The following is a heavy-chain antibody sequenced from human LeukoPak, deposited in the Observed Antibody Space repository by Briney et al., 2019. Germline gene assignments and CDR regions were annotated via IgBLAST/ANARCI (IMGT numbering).Heavy chain of an antibody. Sequence: GESLRLSCAASGFTFNKFYMGWVRQAPGKGLEWVANIKQDGSERSYVDSVKGRFTISRDNAKNSLYLQLDSLRAEDTAVYYCARDLGPSWSSSWYANFDYWGQGTLVTVSS. V-gene: IGHV3-7*05. CDR2: IKQDGSER. CDR1: GFTFNKFY. D-gene: IGHD6-13*01. J-gene: IGHJ4*02. CDR3: ARDLGPSWSSSWYANFDY.